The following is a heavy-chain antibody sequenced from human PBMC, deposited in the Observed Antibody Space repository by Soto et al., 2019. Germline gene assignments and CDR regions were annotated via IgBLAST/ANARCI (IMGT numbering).Heavy chain of an antibody. V-gene: IGHV1-69*13. CDR2: IIPIFGTA. Sequence: RASVKVSCKASGGTFSSYAISWVRQAPGQGLEWMGGIIPIFGTANYAQKFQGRVTITADESTSTAYMELSSLRSEDTAVYYCASYSYGTADYWGQGTLVTVSS. J-gene: IGHJ4*02. D-gene: IGHD5-18*01. CDR3: ASYSYGTADY. CDR1: GGTFSSYA.